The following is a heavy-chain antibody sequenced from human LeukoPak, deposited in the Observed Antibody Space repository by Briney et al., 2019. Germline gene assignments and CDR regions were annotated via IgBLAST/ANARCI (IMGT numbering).Heavy chain of an antibody. V-gene: IGHV3-7*05. CDR2: IKHDGSEK. CDR1: GFTFSSFW. D-gene: IGHD4-17*01. Sequence: GGSLRLSCATSGFTFSSFWMNWVRQAPGRGLEWVANIKHDGSEKYYVDSVKGRFTISRDNAKSSLFLQMNSLRVEDTAVYYCARGMTTGDWGQGTLVTVSS. CDR3: ARGMTTGD. J-gene: IGHJ4*02.